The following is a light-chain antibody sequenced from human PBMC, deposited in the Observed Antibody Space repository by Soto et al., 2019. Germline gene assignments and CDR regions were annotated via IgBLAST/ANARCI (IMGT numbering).Light chain of an antibody. J-gene: IGLJ2*01. V-gene: IGLV6-57*04. CDR1: RGSIASNY. CDR2: EGN. CDR3: QSYDSSTVV. Sequence: NFMLTQPHSVSESPGKTVTISCTRGRGSIASNYVQWYQQRPGSVPTTVIYEGNQRPSGVPDRFSGSTDGSSNSASLTISGLQTEDEADYYCQSYDSSTVVFGGGTKLTVL.